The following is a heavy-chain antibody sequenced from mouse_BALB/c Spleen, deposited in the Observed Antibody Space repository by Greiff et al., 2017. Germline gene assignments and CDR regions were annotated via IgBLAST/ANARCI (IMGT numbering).Heavy chain of an antibody. J-gene: IGHJ2*01. CDR2: ISYSGST. D-gene: IGHD3-3*01. V-gene: IGHV3-2*02. CDR3: ARQGFYFDY. CDR1: GYSITSDYA. Sequence: EVQLVESGPGLVKPSQSLSLTCTVTGYSITSDYAWNWIRQFPGNKLEWMGYISYSGSTSYNPSLKSRISITRDTSKNQFFLQLNSVTTEDTATYYCARQGFYFDYWGQGTTLTVSS.